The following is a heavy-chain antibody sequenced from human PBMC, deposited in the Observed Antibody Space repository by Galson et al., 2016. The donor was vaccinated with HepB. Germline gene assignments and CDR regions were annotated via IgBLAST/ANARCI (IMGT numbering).Heavy chain of an antibody. D-gene: IGHD3-10*01. Sequence: CAIPGDSVSSNNAAWNWIRQSPSRALEWLGRTYYRSKWYNDYAVSVKSRITVNPDTSKNQFSLHLNSVTPEDTAVYYCASAWGRGRYYYSSGNLNLVGGLDVWGQGTTVSVSS. V-gene: IGHV6-1*01. CDR2: TYYRSKWYN. CDR3: ASAWGRGRYYYSSGNLNLVGGLDV. J-gene: IGHJ6*02. CDR1: GDSVSSNNAA.